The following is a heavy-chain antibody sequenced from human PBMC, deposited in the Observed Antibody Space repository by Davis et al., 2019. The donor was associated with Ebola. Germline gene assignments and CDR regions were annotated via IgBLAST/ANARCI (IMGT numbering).Heavy chain of an antibody. CDR3: ARRLYGVRWYYYYGMDV. CDR2: ISSSGSTI. CDR1: GFTFSAYY. Sequence: GESLKISCAASGFTFSAYYISWLRQAPGTGLEWVSYISSSGSTIYYADPVKGRFTISRDNAKNSLYLQMNSLKAEDTAVYYCARRLYGVRWYYYYGMDVWGQGTTVTVSS. J-gene: IGHJ6*02. D-gene: IGHD4/OR15-4a*01. V-gene: IGHV3-11*01.